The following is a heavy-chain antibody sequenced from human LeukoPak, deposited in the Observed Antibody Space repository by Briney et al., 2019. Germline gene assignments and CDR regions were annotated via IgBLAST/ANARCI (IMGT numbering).Heavy chain of an antibody. J-gene: IGHJ4*02. CDR2: SGSGGDT. D-gene: IGHD4/OR15-4a*01. V-gene: IGHV3-53*01. CDR3: AKARGATYGTYYFDY. Sequence: LASETLSLTCTVSGGSISSGHNYWSWVRQAPGKGLEWVSISGSGGDTYYADSVKGRFTISRDNSKNTLYLQMNSLRAEDTAVYYCAKARGATYGTYYFDYWGQGTLVTVSS. CDR1: GGSISSGHNY.